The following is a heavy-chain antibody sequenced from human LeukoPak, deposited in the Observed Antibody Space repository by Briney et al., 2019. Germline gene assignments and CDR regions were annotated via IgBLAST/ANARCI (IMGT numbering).Heavy chain of an antibody. CDR2: IYYSGST. J-gene: IGHJ6*02. CDR1: GGSISSKSYY. V-gene: IGHV4-39*01. Sequence: AETLSLTCTVSGGSISSKSYYWGWIRQPPGKGLEWIGSIYYSGSTSYNPSLKSRVTISLDTSKNQFSLKLSSVTAADTAVYYCARPFHEGGYYGMEVWGQGTTVTV. D-gene: IGHD3-16*01. CDR3: ARPFHEGGYYGMEV.